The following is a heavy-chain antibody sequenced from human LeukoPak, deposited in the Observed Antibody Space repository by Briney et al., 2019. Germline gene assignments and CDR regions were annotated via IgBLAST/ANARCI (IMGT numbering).Heavy chain of an antibody. D-gene: IGHD3-22*01. V-gene: IGHV4-61*02. CDR1: GGSISSGSYY. CDR3: ARDQYYYDSSDAFDI. CDR2: IYTSGST. Sequence: PSETLSLTCTVTGGSISSGSYYWSWIRQPAGKGLEWIGRIYTSGSTNYNPSLKSRVTMSVDTSKNQFSLKLSSVTAADTAVYYCARDQYYYDSSDAFDIWGQGTMVTVSS. J-gene: IGHJ3*02.